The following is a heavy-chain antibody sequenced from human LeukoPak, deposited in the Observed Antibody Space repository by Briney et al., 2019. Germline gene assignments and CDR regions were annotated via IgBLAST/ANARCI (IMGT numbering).Heavy chain of an antibody. D-gene: IGHD2-15*01. CDR1: GFTFSSYA. V-gene: IGHV3-30-3*01. CDR2: ISYDGSNK. J-gene: IGHJ3*02. Sequence: PGGSLRLSCAASGFTFSSYAMHWVRQAPGKGLEWVALISYDGSNKYYADSVKGRFTISRDNSKNTLYLQMNSLRAEDTAVYYCARVCLGYCSGGYAFDIWGQGTMVTVSS. CDR3: ARVCLGYCSGGYAFDI.